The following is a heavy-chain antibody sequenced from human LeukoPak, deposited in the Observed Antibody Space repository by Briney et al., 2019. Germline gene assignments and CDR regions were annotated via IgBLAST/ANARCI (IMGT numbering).Heavy chain of an antibody. CDR3: ARTFLIAAAGTGFDY. Sequence: GGSLRLSCAASGFTFSSYSTNWVRQAPGKGLEWVSSISSSSSYIYYADSVKGRFTISRDNAKNSLYLQMNSLRAEDTAVYYCARTFLIAAAGTGFDYWGQGTLVTVSS. CDR1: GFTFSSYS. V-gene: IGHV3-21*01. J-gene: IGHJ4*02. CDR2: ISSSSSYI. D-gene: IGHD6-13*01.